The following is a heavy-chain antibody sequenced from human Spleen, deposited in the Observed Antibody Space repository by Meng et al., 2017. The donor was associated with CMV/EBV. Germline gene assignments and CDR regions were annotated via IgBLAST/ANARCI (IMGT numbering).Heavy chain of an antibody. Sequence: GESLKISCAASGFTLSNYALHWVRQAPGKGLEWVAFISYDGSKDYLADSVNGRSTISRDNSKNTVFLQMNNLRPEDTALYYGARVSARLYNGMDVWGQGTTVTVSS. J-gene: IGHJ6*02. CDR3: ARVSARLYNGMDV. CDR2: ISYDGSKD. V-gene: IGHV3-30-3*01. CDR1: GFTLSNYA. D-gene: IGHD6-6*01.